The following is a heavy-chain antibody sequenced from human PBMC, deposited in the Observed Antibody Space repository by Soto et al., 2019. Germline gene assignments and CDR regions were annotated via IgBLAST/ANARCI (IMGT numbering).Heavy chain of an antibody. J-gene: IGHJ4*02. V-gene: IGHV3-74*01. CDR3: TELSSGYYFDY. Sequence: GGSLRLSXAASGFTFSSYWMHWVRQAPGKGLVWVSRINSDGSSTSYADSVKGRFTISRDNAKNTLYLQMNSLRAEDPAVYYCTELSSGYYFDYWGQGTLVTVS. CDR1: GFTFSSYW. CDR2: INSDGSST. D-gene: IGHD3-3*01.